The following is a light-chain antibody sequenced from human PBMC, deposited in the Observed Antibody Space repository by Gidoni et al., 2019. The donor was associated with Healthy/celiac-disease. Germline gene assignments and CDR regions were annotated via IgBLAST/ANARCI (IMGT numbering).Light chain of an antibody. CDR2: KAS. Sequence: DIQMTQSPSTLSASVGDSVTIPCRASQSISSWFAWYQQKPGKAPKLLIYKASSLESGVPSRFSGSGSGTEFNLTISSMQPDDFATYYCQQYNSYSGTFGQGTKLEIK. J-gene: IGKJ2*01. CDR3: QQYNSYSGT. CDR1: QSISSW. V-gene: IGKV1-5*03.